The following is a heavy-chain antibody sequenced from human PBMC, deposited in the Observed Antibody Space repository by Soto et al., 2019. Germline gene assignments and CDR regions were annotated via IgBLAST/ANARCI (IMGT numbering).Heavy chain of an antibody. J-gene: IGHJ5*02. CDR2: IYHTRAT. D-gene: IGHD3-10*01. CDR1: GASIISLDYY. Sequence: QVQLQESGPGLVRPSQTLSLTCTVSGASIISLDYYWTWIRQPTGKGLEWIGHIYHTRATYSNPPLESPVVLSVDTSNNQFSLKLSSVTAADTAVFYCARGAVVSLVRGVMGGNWFDPWGQGTLVTVSS. CDR3: ARGAVVSLVRGVMGGNWFDP. V-gene: IGHV4-30-4*01.